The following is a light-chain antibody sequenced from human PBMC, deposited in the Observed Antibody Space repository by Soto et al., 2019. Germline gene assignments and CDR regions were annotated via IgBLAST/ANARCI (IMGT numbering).Light chain of an antibody. CDR1: QTVYSSL. CDR2: GAS. Sequence: ETVLTQSPGTLSLSPGERATLSCRAAQTVYSSLLAWYQQKPGQAPRLLIYGASSRATGIPDRFSGSGSGTAFTLTISRVEPEDFAVYHCQQYGNAPITFGQGTRLEIK. V-gene: IGKV3-20*01. CDR3: QQYGNAPIT. J-gene: IGKJ5*01.